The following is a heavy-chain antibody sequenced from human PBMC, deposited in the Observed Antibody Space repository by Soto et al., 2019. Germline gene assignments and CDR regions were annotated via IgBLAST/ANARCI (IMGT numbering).Heavy chain of an antibody. CDR2: INPNSGGT. CDR1: GYTFTGYY. V-gene: IGHV1-2*04. Sequence: ASVKVSCKASGYTFTGYYMHWVRQAPGQGLEWMGWINPNSGGTNYAQKFQGWVTMTRDTSISTAYMELSRLRSDDTAVYYCGRAGLLRYFDWLPSRYYFDYWGQGTLVTVSS. D-gene: IGHD3-9*01. CDR3: GRAGLLRYFDWLPSRYYFDY. J-gene: IGHJ4*02.